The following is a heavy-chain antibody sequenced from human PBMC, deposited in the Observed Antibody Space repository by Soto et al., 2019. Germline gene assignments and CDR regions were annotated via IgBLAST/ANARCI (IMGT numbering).Heavy chain of an antibody. CDR3: ARGGIEYDSSVYDPFQH. J-gene: IGHJ1*01. CDR1: DSTFTIYG. D-gene: IGHD3-22*01. CDR2: ISAYNVNT. Sequence: ASVKVSCKASDSTFTIYGISWVRQAPGQGLEWLGWISAYNVNTHYTQKLRGRVTMTTDTSTSTAYMELRSLRCDDTAVYYCARGGIEYDSSVYDPFQHWGQGALVTVYS. V-gene: IGHV1-18*04.